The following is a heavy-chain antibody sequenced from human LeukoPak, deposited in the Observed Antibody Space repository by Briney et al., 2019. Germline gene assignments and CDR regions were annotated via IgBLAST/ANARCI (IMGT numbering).Heavy chain of an antibody. CDR2: ISSSSSYI. Sequence: GGSLRLSCAASGFAFSSYSMNWVRQAPGKGLEWVSSISSSSSYIYYADSVKGGFTISRDNAKNSLYLQMNSLRAEDTAVYYCAREGNDFWSGYGYYFDYWGQGTLVTVSS. CDR1: GFAFSSYS. D-gene: IGHD3-3*01. CDR3: AREGNDFWSGYGYYFDY. V-gene: IGHV3-21*01. J-gene: IGHJ4*02.